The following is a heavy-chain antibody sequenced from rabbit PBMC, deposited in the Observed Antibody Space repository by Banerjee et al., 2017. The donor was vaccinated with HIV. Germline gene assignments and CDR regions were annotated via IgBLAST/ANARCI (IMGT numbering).Heavy chain of an antibody. CDR2: IYTGSGTT. V-gene: IGHV1S40*01. J-gene: IGHJ4*01. CDR1: GFSFSSGYD. Sequence: QQLVESGGGLVKPGASLTLTCKASGFSFSSGYDMCWVRQAPGKGLEWIACIYTGSGTTHYASWAKGRFTISKTSSTTVTLQMTSLTAADTATYFCARDLGGTSDLWGPGTLVTVS. CDR3: ARDLGGTSDL. D-gene: IGHD8-1*01.